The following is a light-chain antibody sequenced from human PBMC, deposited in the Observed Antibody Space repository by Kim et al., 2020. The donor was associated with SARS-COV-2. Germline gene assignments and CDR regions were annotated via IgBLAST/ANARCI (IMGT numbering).Light chain of an antibody. CDR3: NSRDSSGNYLF. CDR1: SLRTYY. Sequence: SSELTQDPAVSVALGQTVRITCQGDSLRTYYASWYQQKPGQAPELVIYGKNNRPSGIPDRFSGSSSGNTASLTITGAQADDEADYYCNSRDSSGNYLFFG. J-gene: IGLJ1*01. V-gene: IGLV3-19*01. CDR2: GKN.